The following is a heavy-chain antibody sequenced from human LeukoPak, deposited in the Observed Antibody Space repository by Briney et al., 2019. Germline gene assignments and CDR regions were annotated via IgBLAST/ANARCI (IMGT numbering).Heavy chain of an antibody. CDR3: ARDSGWLIDY. CDR1: GDSVSSNSAA. J-gene: IGHJ4*02. CDR2: TYYRSKWYN. D-gene: IGHD6-19*01. V-gene: IGHV6-1*01. Sequence: SQTLSLTCAISGDSVSSNSAAWSWIRQSPSRGLEWLGRTYYRSKWYNGYAVSVKSRITINTDTSKNQFSLQMNSVTPEDTAVYYCARDSGWLIDYWGQGTLVTVSS.